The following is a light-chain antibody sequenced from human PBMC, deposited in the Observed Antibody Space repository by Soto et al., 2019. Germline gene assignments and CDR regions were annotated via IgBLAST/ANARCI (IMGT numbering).Light chain of an antibody. J-gene: IGLJ3*02. V-gene: IGLV1-51*01. CDR3: GTWDSSLSAWV. Sequence: QSVLTQPPSVSAAPGQTITISCSGSRSNIGNNNVSWYQQLPGTAPKLLIYDNNKRPPGIPDRSSGSKSGTSATLGITGLQTGDDADYYCGTWDSSLSAWVFGGGTKLTVL. CDR1: RSNIGNNN. CDR2: DNN.